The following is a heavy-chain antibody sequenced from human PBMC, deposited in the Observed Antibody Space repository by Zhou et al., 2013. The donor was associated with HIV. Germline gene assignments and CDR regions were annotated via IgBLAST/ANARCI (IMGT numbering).Heavy chain of an antibody. D-gene: IGHD6-6*01. J-gene: IGHJ6*03. CDR3: ARGNSSSYYYYYMDV. V-gene: IGHV1-46*01. Sequence: QVQLVQSGAEVQKPGASVKVSCKASGYTFTSYYLHWVRQAPGQGLEWMGIINPFGGSTSYAQKFQGRVTMTRDTSTSTVYMELSSLRSEDTAVYYCARGNSSSYYYYYMDVWGKGTTVTVSS. CDR2: INPFGGST. CDR1: GYTFTSYY.